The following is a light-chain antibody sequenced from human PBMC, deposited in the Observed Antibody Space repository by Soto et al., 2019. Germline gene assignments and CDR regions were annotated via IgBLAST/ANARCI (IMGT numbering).Light chain of an antibody. CDR3: QQYNSYSPT. Sequence: DIQMTQSPSTLSASVGDRVTSTCRASQSISTWLAWYQQEPGKAPKLLIHKASSLQSGVPSRFSGSGSGTDFTLTISSLHPDDLATYYCQQYNSYSPTFGQGTRLEIK. J-gene: IGKJ1*01. V-gene: IGKV1-5*03. CDR1: QSISTW. CDR2: KAS.